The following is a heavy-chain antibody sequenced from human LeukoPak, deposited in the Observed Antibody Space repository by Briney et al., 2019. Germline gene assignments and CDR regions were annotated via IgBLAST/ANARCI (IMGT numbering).Heavy chain of an antibody. Sequence: SETLSLTCTVSDGSISSYYWSWIRQPAGKGLEWIGRIYTSGSTNYNPSLKSRVTMSVDTSKNQFSLKLSSVTAADTAVYYCARDRNDFWSGYYNWFDPWGQGTLVTVSS. D-gene: IGHD3-3*01. V-gene: IGHV4-4*07. J-gene: IGHJ5*02. CDR2: IYTSGST. CDR3: ARDRNDFWSGYYNWFDP. CDR1: DGSISSYY.